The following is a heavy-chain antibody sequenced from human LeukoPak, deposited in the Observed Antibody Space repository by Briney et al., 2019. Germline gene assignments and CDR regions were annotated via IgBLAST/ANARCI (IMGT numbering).Heavy chain of an antibody. CDR1: GFTFRSYS. Sequence: GGSLRLSCAASGFTFRSYSMNWVRQAPGKGLEWVSSISSSSSYIYYADSVKGRFTISRDNAKNTMYLQMNSLRAEDTAVYYCARDTLFCSGGYCYHDIWGQGTMVTVSS. V-gene: IGHV3-21*01. D-gene: IGHD2-15*01. J-gene: IGHJ3*02. CDR2: ISSSSSYI. CDR3: ARDTLFCSGGYCYHDI.